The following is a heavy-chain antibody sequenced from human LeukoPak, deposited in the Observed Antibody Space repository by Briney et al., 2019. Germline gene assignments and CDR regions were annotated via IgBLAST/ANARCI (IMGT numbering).Heavy chain of an antibody. J-gene: IGHJ4*02. CDR3: ARGMIFGVAILHCFDY. Sequence: ASVTVSFKASGYTFTCYYIYWVRQAPGQGLEWMGWINPKNGDTNYARNFQGRVTMTRATSTSTAYMELTRLKSDDTAVYYCARGMIFGVAILHCFDYWGQGALISVSS. CDR2: INPKNGDT. D-gene: IGHD3-3*01. V-gene: IGHV1-2*02. CDR1: GYTFTCYY.